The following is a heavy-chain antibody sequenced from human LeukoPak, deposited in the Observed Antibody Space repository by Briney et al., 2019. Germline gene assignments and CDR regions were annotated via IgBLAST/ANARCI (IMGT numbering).Heavy chain of an antibody. V-gene: IGHV1-2*02. D-gene: IGHD3-22*01. CDR3: ARSRSVITTTIIVIRRPWFDP. Sequence: ASVKVSCKASGYTFTGYYMHWVRQAPGQGLEWMGWINPNSGGTNYAQKFQGRVTMTRDTSISTAYMELSRLRSDDTAVYYCARSRSVITTTIIVIRRPWFDPRGQGTLVTVSS. CDR2: INPNSGGT. J-gene: IGHJ5*02. CDR1: GYTFTGYY.